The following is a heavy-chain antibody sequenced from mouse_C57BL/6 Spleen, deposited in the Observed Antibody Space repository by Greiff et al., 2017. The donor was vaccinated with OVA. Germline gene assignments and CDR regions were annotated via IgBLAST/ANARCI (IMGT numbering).Heavy chain of an antibody. D-gene: IGHD2-1*01. CDR3: ARIPYVNFGYFDV. J-gene: IGHJ1*03. Sequence: QVHVKQPGAELVMPGASVKLSCKASGSTFTSYWMHWVKQRPGPGLEWIGEIDPSDSYTNYNQKFKGKSTLTVDKSSSTAYMQLSSLTSEDSAVYYCARIPYVNFGYFDVWGTGTTVTVSS. CDR1: GSTFTSYW. V-gene: IGHV1-69*01. CDR2: IDPSDSYT.